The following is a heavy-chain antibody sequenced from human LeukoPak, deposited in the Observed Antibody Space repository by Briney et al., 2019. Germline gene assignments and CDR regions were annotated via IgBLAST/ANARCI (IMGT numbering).Heavy chain of an antibody. J-gene: IGHJ1*01. CDR1: GDSISSSSYY. Sequence: SETLSLTCTVSGDSISSSSYYWGWVRQPPGKGLEWIADIYYRGSSYYSPSLKSRVTISLDTSKNQFSLKLRSVTAADTAVYFCARRRYYDSTGFLDWGQGTLVSVSS. CDR2: IYYRGSS. CDR3: ARRRYYDSTGFLD. D-gene: IGHD3-22*01. V-gene: IGHV4-39*01.